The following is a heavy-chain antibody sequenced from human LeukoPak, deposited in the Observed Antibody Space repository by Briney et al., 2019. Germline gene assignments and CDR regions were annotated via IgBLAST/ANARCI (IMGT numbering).Heavy chain of an antibody. J-gene: IGHJ3*02. CDR2: ISGSGSTI. D-gene: IGHD1-14*01. Sequence: GGSLRLSCAASGFTFSSYELSWVRRAPGKGLEWVSYISGSGSTIYYADSVKGRFTISRDNAKNSLYLQMNNLRAEDTAVYYCTRTNRNYDAFDIWGQGTMVTVSS. V-gene: IGHV3-48*03. CDR3: TRTNRNYDAFDI. CDR1: GFTFSSYE.